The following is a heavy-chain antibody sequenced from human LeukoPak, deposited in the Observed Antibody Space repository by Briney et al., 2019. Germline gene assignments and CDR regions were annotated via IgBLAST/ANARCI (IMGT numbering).Heavy chain of an antibody. CDR1: GGSISSYY. Sequence: SETLSLTCTVSGGSISSYYWSWIRQPAGKGLEWIGRIYTSGSTNYNPSLKSRVTISVATSKTQFSLKLRSVTAADTAVYYCARTGSSSLYYTGMDVWGQGTTVTVSS. CDR3: ARTGSSSLYYTGMDV. V-gene: IGHV4-4*07. CDR2: IYTSGST. J-gene: IGHJ6*02. D-gene: IGHD6-6*01.